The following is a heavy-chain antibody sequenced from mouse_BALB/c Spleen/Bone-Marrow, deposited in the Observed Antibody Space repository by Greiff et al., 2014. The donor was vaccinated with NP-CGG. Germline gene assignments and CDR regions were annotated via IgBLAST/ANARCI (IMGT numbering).Heavy chain of an antibody. D-gene: IGHD2-4*01. CDR1: GYTFTEYI. V-gene: IGHV1-62-2*01. J-gene: IGHJ3*01. Sequence: VQLQESGAELVKPGASLKLSCTASGYTFTEYIISWVQQRSGQGLELVGTFYPGSGSIKYNEKFKDRLTLTADKSSSTVYMELSRLTSEDSAVFFCARREIRDYGGFAYWGQGTLVTVSA. CDR3: ARREIRDYGGFAY. CDR2: FYPGSGSI.